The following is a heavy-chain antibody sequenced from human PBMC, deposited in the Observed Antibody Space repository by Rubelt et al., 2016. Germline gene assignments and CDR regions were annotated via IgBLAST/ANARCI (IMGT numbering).Heavy chain of an antibody. J-gene: IGHJ6*02. D-gene: IGHD3-10*01. V-gene: IGHV4-39*02. CDR1: GGSLHNGGYF. CDR3: VRDRYASASGGMDV. Sequence: LQLQESGPGLVKPSETLSLTCSVSGGSLHNGGYFWGWIRQPPGKGLEWVALLSFDGSLKHYADYVKRRFTIYRDKSKNTLYLEISRLRAEDTAVYDCVRDRYASASGGMDVWGQGTTVTVSS. CDR2: LSFDGSLK.